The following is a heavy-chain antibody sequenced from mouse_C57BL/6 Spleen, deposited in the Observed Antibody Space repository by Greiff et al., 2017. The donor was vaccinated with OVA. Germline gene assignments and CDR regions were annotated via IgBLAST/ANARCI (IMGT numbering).Heavy chain of an antibody. CDR2: IDPSDSYT. V-gene: IGHV1-50*01. CDR3: ARAYDGSSPYWYFDV. Sequence: QVQLQQPGAELVKPGASVKLSCKASGYTFTSYWMQWVKQRPGQGLEWIGEIDPSDSYTNYNQKFKGKATLTVDTSSSTAYMQLSSLTSEDSAVYYCARAYDGSSPYWYFDVWGTGTTVTVSS. CDR1: GYTFTSYW. J-gene: IGHJ1*03. D-gene: IGHD1-1*01.